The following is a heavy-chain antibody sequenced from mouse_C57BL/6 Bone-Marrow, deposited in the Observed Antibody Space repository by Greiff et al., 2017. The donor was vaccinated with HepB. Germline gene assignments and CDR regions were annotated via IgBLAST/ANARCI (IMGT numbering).Heavy chain of an antibody. J-gene: IGHJ4*01. CDR2: ISYDGSN. CDR1: GYSITSGYY. Sequence: ESGPGLVKPSQSLSLTCSVTGYSITSGYYWNWIRQFPGNKLEWMGYISYDGSNNYNPSLKNRISITRYTSKNQFFLKLNSVTTEDTATYYCARGGDYYAMDYWGQGTSVTVSS. V-gene: IGHV3-6*01. CDR3: ARGGDYYAMDY.